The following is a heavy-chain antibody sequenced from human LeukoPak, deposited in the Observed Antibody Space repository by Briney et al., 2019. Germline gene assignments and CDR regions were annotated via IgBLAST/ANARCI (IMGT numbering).Heavy chain of an antibody. D-gene: IGHD3-22*01. V-gene: IGHV4-59*12. CDR2: IYYSGST. CDR3: ARGSSYYDSSGYHDY. J-gene: IGHJ4*02. CDR1: GVSISSYY. Sequence: PSETLSLTCTVSGVSISSYYWSWIRQPPGKGLEWIGYIYYSGSTYYNPSLKSRVTISVDTSKNQFSLKLSSVTAADTAVYYCARGSSYYDSSGYHDYWGQGTLVTVSS.